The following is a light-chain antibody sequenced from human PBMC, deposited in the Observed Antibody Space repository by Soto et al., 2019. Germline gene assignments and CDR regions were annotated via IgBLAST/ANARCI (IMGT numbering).Light chain of an antibody. J-gene: IGKJ5*01. CDR2: AAS. V-gene: IGKV1-39*01. CDR3: QPSYRPLT. Sequence: DIQMTQSPASLSASVGDRVTITCRASQSISSYLNWYQQKPGKAPKHLIYAASSLQSGVASRFSGRASGTVFTLTISCLQPEDFATYYCQPSYRPLTFGQGTRLEIQ. CDR1: QSISSY.